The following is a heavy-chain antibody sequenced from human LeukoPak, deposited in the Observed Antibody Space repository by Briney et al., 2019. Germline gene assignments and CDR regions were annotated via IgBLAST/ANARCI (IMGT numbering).Heavy chain of an antibody. CDR2: LYSGGAT. CDR3: ARGRFSGPDDY. J-gene: IGHJ4*02. D-gene: IGHD6-19*01. Sequence: GGSLRLSCAVSEFSVSINYMNWVRQAPGKGLEWVSVLYSGGATYYADSVRGRFTISRDNSKNMVSLQMTSLGAEDTAVYYCARGRFSGPDDYWGQGTLVTVSS. V-gene: IGHV3-53*01. CDR1: EFSVSINY.